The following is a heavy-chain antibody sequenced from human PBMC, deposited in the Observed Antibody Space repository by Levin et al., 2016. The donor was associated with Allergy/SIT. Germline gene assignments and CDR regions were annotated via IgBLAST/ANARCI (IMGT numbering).Heavy chain of an antibody. J-gene: IGHJ3*02. Sequence: GESLKISCKGSGYRFTNSWIGWVRQMPGKGLEWMAIIFPSDSDTRYSPSFRGQVTISADKSISTAYLQWSSLKASDTAIYYCARGQGVSDAFDIWGQGTMVTVSS. CDR2: IFPSDSDT. CDR1: GYRFTNSW. D-gene: IGHD6-13*01. V-gene: IGHV5-51*01. CDR3: ARGQGVSDAFDI.